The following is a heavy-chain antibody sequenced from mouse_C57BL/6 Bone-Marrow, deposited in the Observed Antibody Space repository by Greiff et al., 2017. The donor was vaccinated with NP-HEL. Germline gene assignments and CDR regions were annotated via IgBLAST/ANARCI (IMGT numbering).Heavy chain of an antibody. V-gene: IGHV1-52*01. CDR3: ARYYYGSSWYFDV. CDR1: GYTFTSYW. D-gene: IGHD1-1*01. Sequence: VQLKQPGAELVRPGSSVKLSCKASGYTFTSYWMHWVKQRPIQGLEWIGNIDPSDSETHYNQKFKDKATLTVDKSSSTAYMQLSSLTSEDSAVYYCARYYYGSSWYFDVWGTGTTVTVSS. J-gene: IGHJ1*03. CDR2: IDPSDSET.